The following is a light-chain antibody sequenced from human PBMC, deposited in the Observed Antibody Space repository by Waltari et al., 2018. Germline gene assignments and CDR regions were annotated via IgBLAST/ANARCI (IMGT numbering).Light chain of an antibody. CDR2: DVK. V-gene: IGLV2-14*03. CDR3: SSYTSTSTVL. Sequence: QSALSQPASMSGSPGPSITISCTGTSSDVGGYNYVSWYQEFPRKAPKLIIYDVKNRPSGVSNRFSGSKSGNTASLTISGLQAEDEADYYCSSYTSTSTVLFGGGTKVTVL. J-gene: IGLJ2*01. CDR1: SSDVGGYNY.